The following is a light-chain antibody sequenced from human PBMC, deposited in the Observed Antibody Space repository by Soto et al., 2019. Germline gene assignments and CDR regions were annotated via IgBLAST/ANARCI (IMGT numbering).Light chain of an antibody. CDR2: DAA. V-gene: IGKV1-5*01. CDR1: QSINNY. CDR3: QHYSSNSGT. J-gene: IGKJ1*01. Sequence: IHLTQSASSLFASVGDSVTITCRASQSINNYLNWYQQRPGEAPHLLISDAASLESGGPSRFSGGGSGTAFTLTISSLQPEDFATYYCQHYSSNSGTFGPGTKVDIK.